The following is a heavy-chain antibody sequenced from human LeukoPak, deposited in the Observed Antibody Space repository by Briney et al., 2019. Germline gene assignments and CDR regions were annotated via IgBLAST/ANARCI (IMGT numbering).Heavy chain of an antibody. V-gene: IGHV3-23*01. CDR3: ARAPPGSNWKNYFDY. J-gene: IGHJ4*02. D-gene: IGHD1-1*01. Sequence: GGSLRLSCADSGFTYNSYDMRWVRQAPGKVLEWVSGIGGSGGRTYYADSVKGRFTISRDNSKNTVYLQMNSLRAEDTALYYCARAPPGSNWKNYFDYWGQGTLVTVSS. CDR2: IGGSGGRT. CDR1: GFTYNSYD.